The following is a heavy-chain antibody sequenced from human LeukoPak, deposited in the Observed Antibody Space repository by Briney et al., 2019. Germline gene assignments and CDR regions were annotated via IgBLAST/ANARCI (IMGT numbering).Heavy chain of an antibody. J-gene: IGHJ4*02. CDR2: ISSGSSTI. Sequence: GGSLRLSCVASGFTSTSYSMNWVRQAPGKGLEWVSYISSGSSTIYYADSVKGRFTISRDNAKNSLYLQMNSLRDEDTAVYNCARDSAAGGVWFWSNWGQGTLVTVSS. D-gene: IGHD3-10*01. V-gene: IGHV3-48*02. CDR3: ARDSAAGGVWFWSN. CDR1: GFTSTSYS.